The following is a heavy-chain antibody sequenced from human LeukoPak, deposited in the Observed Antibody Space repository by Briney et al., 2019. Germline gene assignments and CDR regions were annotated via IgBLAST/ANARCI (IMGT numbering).Heavy chain of an antibody. D-gene: IGHD4-17*01. CDR2: ISSSSSYI. J-gene: IGHJ4*02. CDR3: ARDARTVTTLFDY. Sequence: GGSLRLSCAASGFTFSSYIMNWVRQAPGKGLQWVSSISSSSSYIYYADSVKGRFTISRDNAKNSLYLQMNSLRAEDTAVYYCARDARTVTTLFDYWGQGTLVTVSS. V-gene: IGHV3-21*01. CDR1: GFTFSSYI.